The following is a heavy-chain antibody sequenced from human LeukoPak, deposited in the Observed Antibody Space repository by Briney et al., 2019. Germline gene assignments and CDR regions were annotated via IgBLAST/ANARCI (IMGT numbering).Heavy chain of an antibody. CDR3: ARLSGRTVAGTNYYFPY. CDR2: IGGSAGST. J-gene: IGHJ4*02. CDR1: GFTFSNCA. D-gene: IGHD6-19*01. V-gene: IGHV3-23*01. Sequence: PGGSLRLSCAASGFTFSNCAMSWVRQAPGKGLEWVSAIGGSAGSTYYADSVKGRFSISRDNSKSTVYLQMNSLRAEDTAVYFCARLSGRTVAGTNYYFPYWGQGTLVAVSS.